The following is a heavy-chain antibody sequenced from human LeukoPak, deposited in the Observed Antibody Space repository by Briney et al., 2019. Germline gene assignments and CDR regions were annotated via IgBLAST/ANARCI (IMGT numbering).Heavy chain of an antibody. D-gene: IGHD4-17*01. CDR2: IYYSGST. CDR3: ARAYYGDSPFDY. J-gene: IGHJ4*02. Sequence: SETLSLTCTVSGGSISSYYWSWIRQPPGKGPEWIGYIYYSGSTNYNPSLKSRVTISVDTSKNQFSLKLSSVTAADTAVYYCARAYYGDSPFDYWGQGTLVTVSS. V-gene: IGHV4-59*01. CDR1: GGSISSYY.